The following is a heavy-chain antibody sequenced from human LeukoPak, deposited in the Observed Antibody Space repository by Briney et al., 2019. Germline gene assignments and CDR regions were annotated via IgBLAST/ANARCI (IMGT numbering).Heavy chain of an antibody. J-gene: IGHJ4*02. V-gene: IGHV4-30-4*08. CDR1: GGSISSSDYY. CDR3: ARLEEEYYFDY. CDR2: IYYSGST. Sequence: PSQTLSLTCTVSGGSISSSDYYWSWIRQPPGKGLEWIGYIYYSGSTYYNPSLKSRVTISVDTSKNQFSLKLSSVTAADTAVYYCARLEEEYYFDYWGQGTLVTVSS. D-gene: IGHD1-1*01.